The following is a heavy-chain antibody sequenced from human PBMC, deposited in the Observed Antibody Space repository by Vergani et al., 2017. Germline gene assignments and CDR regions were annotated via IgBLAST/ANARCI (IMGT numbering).Heavy chain of an antibody. CDR2: INWNGGST. CDR1: GFTFDDYG. D-gene: IGHD4-11*01. Sequence: EVQLVESGGGVVRPGGSLRLSCAASGFTFDDYGMSWVRQAPGKGLEWVSGINWNGGSTGYADSVKGRFTISRDNAKNSLFLQMSSLKVEDTGVYYCAREMSNEGFDYWGQGTRVTVSS. J-gene: IGHJ4*02. CDR3: AREMSNEGFDY. V-gene: IGHV3-20*04.